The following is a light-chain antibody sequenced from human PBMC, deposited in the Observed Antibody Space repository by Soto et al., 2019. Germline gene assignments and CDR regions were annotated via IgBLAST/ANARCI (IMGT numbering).Light chain of an antibody. V-gene: IGKV3-15*01. J-gene: IGKJ1*01. CDR3: QQYNNWWT. CDR1: QSVSSSY. Sequence: IVLPQSPGTLSLSPGERATLSCRASQSVSSSYLAWYQQKPGQAPRLLIYDASTRATGIPARFSGSGSGTEFTLTISSLQSEDFAVYYCQQYNNWWTFGQGTKVDIK. CDR2: DAS.